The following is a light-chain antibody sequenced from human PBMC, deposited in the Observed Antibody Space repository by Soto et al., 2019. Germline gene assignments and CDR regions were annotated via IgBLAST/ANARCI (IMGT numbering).Light chain of an antibody. CDR2: GAS. CDR3: QQYNRRPRT. CDR1: QSVSSN. V-gene: IGKV3-15*01. Sequence: EILMTQSPATLSVSPGERATLSCRASQSVSSNLVWYQQRPGQAPRLLIYGASTRAIGVPARFEGLGSGTDFTLTSRSLQAEDFAGYYWQQYNRRPRTFGQGTRVEMK. J-gene: IGKJ1*01.